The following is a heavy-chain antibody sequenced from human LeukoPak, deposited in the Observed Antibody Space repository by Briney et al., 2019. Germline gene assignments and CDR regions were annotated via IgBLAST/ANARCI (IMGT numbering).Heavy chain of an antibody. CDR1: GFTFSSYD. J-gene: IGHJ4*02. D-gene: IGHD5-24*01. Sequence: GGSLRLSCAASGFTFSSYDMHWVRQATGKGLEWVSAIGTVGDTYYPGSVKGRFTISRENAKNSLYLQMNSLRAGDTAVYYCAIGTTETGWLYWGQGTLVTVSS. CDR3: AIGTTETGWLY. CDR2: IGTVGDT. V-gene: IGHV3-13*01.